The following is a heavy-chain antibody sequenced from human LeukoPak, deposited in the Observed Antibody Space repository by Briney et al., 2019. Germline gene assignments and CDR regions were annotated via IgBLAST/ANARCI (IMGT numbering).Heavy chain of an antibody. J-gene: IGHJ3*01. CDR3: AKSWRSYDSSTSYYAFDL. V-gene: IGHV3-23*01. CDR1: GFTFSTYA. CDR2: IRDRT. Sequence: GSLRLSCAASGFTFSTYAMTWVRQAPGKGLEWVSSIRDRTYYADSAKGRFTISRDDSRNTLYLQMNSLGAEDTAVYYCAKSWRSYDSSTSYYAFDLWGQGTTVTVSS. D-gene: IGHD3-22*01.